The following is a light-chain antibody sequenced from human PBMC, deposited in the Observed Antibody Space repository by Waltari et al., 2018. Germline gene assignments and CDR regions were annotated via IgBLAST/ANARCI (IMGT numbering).Light chain of an antibody. Sequence: DIQMTQYPYCLSASVGDRVTITCRASQNIDNYLNWYQQKSVRAPKLLIYAASTLLSGVPSRFSGSGSGTDFSLTISSLQTEDFATYYCQQSHNGRTFGQGTRVEIK. J-gene: IGKJ1*01. CDR1: QNIDNY. CDR2: AAS. V-gene: IGKV1-39*01. CDR3: QQSHNGRT.